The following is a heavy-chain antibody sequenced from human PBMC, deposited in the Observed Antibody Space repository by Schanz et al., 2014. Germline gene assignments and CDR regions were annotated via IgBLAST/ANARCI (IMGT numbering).Heavy chain of an antibody. D-gene: IGHD1-1*01. V-gene: IGHV3-74*01. J-gene: IGHJ4*02. CDR1: GFTFSSYW. CDR2: IKSDGSST. Sequence: EVQLVESGGGLVQPGGSLRLSCAASGFTFSSYWMHWVRQVPGKGLVWVSRIKSDGSSTNYAESVKGRFTISRDNSKNTLYLQMNSLRAEDTAVYFCAKIERNEDWGQGTLVTVSS. CDR3: AKIERNED.